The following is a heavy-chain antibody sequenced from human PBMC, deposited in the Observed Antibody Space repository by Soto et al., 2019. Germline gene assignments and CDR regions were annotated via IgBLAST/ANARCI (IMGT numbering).Heavy chain of an antibody. D-gene: IGHD2-21*02. CDR2: IKSDGSII. V-gene: IGHV3-74*03. CDR1: GFTISNYW. CDR3: ARGKSVVTTAPDY. J-gene: IGHJ4*02. Sequence: EVQLVESGGALVQPGGSLRLSCAASGFTISNYWMHWVRQAPGKGLVWVSRIKSDGSIITYADSVRGRFTISRDNVMNMLYLQMNSLRADDTAVYYCARGKSVVTTAPDYWGQGTLVTVSS.